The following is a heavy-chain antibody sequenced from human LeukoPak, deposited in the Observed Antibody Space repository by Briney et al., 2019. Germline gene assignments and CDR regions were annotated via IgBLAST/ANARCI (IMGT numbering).Heavy chain of an antibody. Sequence: ASVKVSCKASGYTFTSYDINWVRQATGQGLEWMGWMNPNSGNTGYAQKFQGRVTMTRNTSISTAYMELGSLRSEDTAVYYCARGFEKYDILTGYYYYGMDVWGQGTTVTVSS. CDR1: GYTFTSYD. CDR2: MNPNSGNT. V-gene: IGHV1-8*01. D-gene: IGHD3-9*01. J-gene: IGHJ6*02. CDR3: ARGFEKYDILTGYYYYGMDV.